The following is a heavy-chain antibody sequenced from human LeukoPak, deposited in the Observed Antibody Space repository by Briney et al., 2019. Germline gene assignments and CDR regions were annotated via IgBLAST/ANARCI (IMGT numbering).Heavy chain of an antibody. Sequence: GSLRLSCAASGFTFSSYWMSWVRQPPGKGLEWIGEINHSGSTNYNPSLKSRVTISVDTSKNQFSLKLSSVTAADTAVYYCARGRCSGGSCYSRRYYYYGMDVWGQGTTVTVSS. CDR2: INHSGST. CDR1: GFTFSSYW. D-gene: IGHD2-15*01. J-gene: IGHJ6*02. CDR3: ARGRCSGGSCYSRRYYYYGMDV. V-gene: IGHV4-34*01.